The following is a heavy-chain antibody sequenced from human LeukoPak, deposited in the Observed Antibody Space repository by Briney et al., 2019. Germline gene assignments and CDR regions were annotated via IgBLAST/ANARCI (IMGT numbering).Heavy chain of an antibody. CDR2: INHSGGT. CDR1: GGSFSGYY. V-gene: IGHV4-34*01. CDR3: ARSKVPATGNWFDP. D-gene: IGHD2-21*02. J-gene: IGHJ5*02. Sequence: SETLSLTCAVYGGSFSGYYWSWIRQPPGKGLEWIGEINHSGGTNYNPSLKSRVTISVDTSKRQFSLKLSSVTAADTAVYYCARSKVPATGNWFDPWGQGTLVTVSS.